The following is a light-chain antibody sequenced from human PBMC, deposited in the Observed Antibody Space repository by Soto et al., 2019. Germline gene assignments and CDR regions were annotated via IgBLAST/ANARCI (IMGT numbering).Light chain of an antibody. Sequence: DIQMTQSPSSLSASVGDRVTITCRASQSINSHLNWYQQKPGKPPKLLIHTTSSLQSGVPSRFSGSGAGTDLTLTISSLQPEDFATYYCQQCDSTPQTFGGGTKVDIK. CDR1: QSINSH. CDR2: TTS. CDR3: QQCDSTPQT. J-gene: IGKJ4*01. V-gene: IGKV1-39*01.